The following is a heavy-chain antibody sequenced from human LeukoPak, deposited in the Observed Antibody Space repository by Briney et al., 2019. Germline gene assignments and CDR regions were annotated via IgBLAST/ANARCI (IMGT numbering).Heavy chain of an antibody. CDR3: ARRGGNYYYYMDV. D-gene: IGHD3-16*01. CDR2: IYPGDSDT. Sequence: ASVKVSCKASGYTFTSYWIGWVRQMPGKGLEWMGIIYPGDSDTRYSPSFQGQVTISADKSISTAYLQWSSLKASDTAMYYCARRGGNYYYYMDVWGKGTTVTVSS. V-gene: IGHV5-51*01. CDR1: GYTFTSYW. J-gene: IGHJ6*03.